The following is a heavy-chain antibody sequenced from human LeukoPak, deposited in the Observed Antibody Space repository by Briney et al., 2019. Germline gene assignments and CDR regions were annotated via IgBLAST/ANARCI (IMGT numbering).Heavy chain of an antibody. J-gene: IGHJ6*02. CDR1: GFTFSSYA. V-gene: IGHV3-23*01. D-gene: IGHD2-2*01. CDR3: AKGVRIHCSSTSCYSYYGMDV. CDR2: ISGRGGST. Sequence: PGGSLRLSCAASGFTFSSYAMSWVRHAPGEGLEWVSAISGRGGSTYYADSVKGRFTISRDNSKNTLYLKMNSLRDEATDVYYCAKGVRIHCSSTSCYSYYGMDVWGQGTTVTVSS.